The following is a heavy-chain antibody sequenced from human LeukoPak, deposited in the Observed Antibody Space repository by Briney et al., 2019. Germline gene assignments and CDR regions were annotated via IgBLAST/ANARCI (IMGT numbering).Heavy chain of an antibody. Sequence: GGSLRLSCAVSGITFRTYAMHWVRQAPGKGLDWVAVTSFDASIKYFADSVMGRFSISRDNSKNTVYLQMNSLRPEDTAVYYCATLKAFGWELVLGDYWGHGTLVTVSS. CDR3: ATLKAFGWELVLGDY. V-gene: IGHV3-30*04. CDR2: TSFDASIK. D-gene: IGHD1-7*01. J-gene: IGHJ4*01. CDR1: GITFRTYA.